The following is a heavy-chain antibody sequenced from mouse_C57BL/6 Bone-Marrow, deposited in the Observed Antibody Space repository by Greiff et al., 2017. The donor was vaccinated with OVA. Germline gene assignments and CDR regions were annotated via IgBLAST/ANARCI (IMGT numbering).Heavy chain of an antibody. D-gene: IGHD2-4*01. CDR3: ARAVYDYALFAY. CDR1: GYSFTGYY. V-gene: IGHV1-42*01. J-gene: IGHJ3*01. Sequence: EVQLQQSGPELVKPGASVKISCKASGYSFTGYYMNWVKQSPEKSLEWIGEINPSTGGTTYNQKFKAKATLTVDKSSSTAYMQLKSLTSEDSAVYYCARAVYDYALFAYWGQGTLVTVSA. CDR2: INPSTGGT.